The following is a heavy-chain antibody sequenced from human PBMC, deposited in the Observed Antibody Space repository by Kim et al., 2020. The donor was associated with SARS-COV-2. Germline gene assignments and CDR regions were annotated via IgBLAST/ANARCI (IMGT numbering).Heavy chain of an antibody. CDR3: ARDNLSRTSVQWLAYSYYYSAGMHV. J-gene: IGHJ6*01. CDR2: INPSGGST. Sequence: ASVKVSCKASGYTFTSYYMYWVRQAPGQGLEWMGLINPSGGSTSCAQKFQGRVTMTRDTSTSTVYMELSSLRSEDTAVYYCARDNLSRTSVQWLAYSYYYSAGMHVGAEGPGVSVSS. V-gene: IGHV1-46*01. CDR1: GYTFTSYY. D-gene: IGHD6-19*01.